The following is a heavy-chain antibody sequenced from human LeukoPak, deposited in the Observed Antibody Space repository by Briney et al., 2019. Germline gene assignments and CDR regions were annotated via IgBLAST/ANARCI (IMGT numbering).Heavy chain of an antibody. V-gene: IGHV3-23*01. CDR1: GLTFSDYR. Sequence: PGGSLRLSCAVSGLTFSDYRMIWVRQAPEKRLEWVAVTAGADDVIQYADSVKGRFTISRDNSKNTLHLQMNSLRADDTAVYYCAKDQYLRDSWGYGMDVWGQGTTVTVSS. CDR2: TAGADDVI. J-gene: IGHJ6*02. D-gene: IGHD4-11*01. CDR3: AKDQYLRDSWGYGMDV.